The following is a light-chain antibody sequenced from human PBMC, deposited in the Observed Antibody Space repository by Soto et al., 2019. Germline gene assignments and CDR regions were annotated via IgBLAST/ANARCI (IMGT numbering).Light chain of an antibody. CDR2: VTS. CDR1: QSVISY. CDR3: QQSYTTPT. V-gene: IGKV1-39*01. J-gene: IGKJ4*01. Sequence: DIQMTQSPSSLSASVGDRVTITCPASQSVISYVNWYQQKPGKVPKLLIYVTSSLQSGVPSRFSGSGSGTDFTLTISSLQPEDFATYYCQQSYTTPTFGGGTKVEIK.